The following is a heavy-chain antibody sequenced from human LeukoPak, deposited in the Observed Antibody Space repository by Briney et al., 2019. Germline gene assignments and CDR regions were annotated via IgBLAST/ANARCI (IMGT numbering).Heavy chain of an antibody. J-gene: IGHJ6*03. CDR3: ARDRLPYYYYYMDV. Sequence: GGSLRLSCAASGLTVGSNYMSWVRQAPGKGLEWVSIIYSGGITHYADSVKGRFTISRDNSKNTLFLQMNSLRAEDTAVYYCARDRLPYYYYYMDVWGKGTTVTVSS. V-gene: IGHV3-66*01. CDR2: IYSGGIT. CDR1: GLTVGSNY. D-gene: IGHD5-12*01.